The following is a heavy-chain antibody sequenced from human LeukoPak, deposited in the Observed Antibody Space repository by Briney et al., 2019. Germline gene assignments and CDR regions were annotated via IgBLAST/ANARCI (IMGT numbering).Heavy chain of an antibody. D-gene: IGHD4-17*01. V-gene: IGHV4-34*01. J-gene: IGHJ4*02. CDR3: ARPGYYGKFDY. CDR1: GGSFSGYY. CDR2: INHSGST. Sequence: SETLSLTCAVYGGSFSGYYWSWIRQPPGKGLERIGEINHSGSTNYNPSLKSRVTISVDTSKNQFSLKLSSVTAADTAVYYCARPGYYGKFDYWGQGTLVTVSS.